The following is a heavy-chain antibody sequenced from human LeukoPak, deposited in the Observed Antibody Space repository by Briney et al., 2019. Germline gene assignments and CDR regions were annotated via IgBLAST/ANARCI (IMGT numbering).Heavy chain of an antibody. J-gene: IGHJ1*01. CDR2: IIPIFGTA. Sequence: SVKVSCKASGGTFSSYAISWVRQAPGQGLEWMGGIIPIFGTASYAQKFQGRVTITADESTSTAYMELSSLRSEDTAVYYCARDLGSGSYQRHAEYFQHWGQGTLVTVS. CDR3: ARDLGSGSYQRHAEYFQH. D-gene: IGHD1-26*01. CDR1: GGTFSSYA. V-gene: IGHV1-69*13.